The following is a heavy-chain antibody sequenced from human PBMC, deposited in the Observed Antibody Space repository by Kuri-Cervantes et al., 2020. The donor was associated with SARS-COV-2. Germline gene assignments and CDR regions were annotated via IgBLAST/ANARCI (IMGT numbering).Heavy chain of an antibody. J-gene: IGHJ1*01. CDR2: ISAYNGNT. CDR3: ARTAAAGTQYFQH. CDR1: GGTFSSYA. Sequence: ASVKVSCKASGGTFSSYAISWVRQAPGQGLEWMGWISAYNGNTNYAQKLQGRVTMTTDTSTSTAYMELRSLRSDDTAVYYCARTAAAGTQYFQHWGQGTLVTVSS. D-gene: IGHD6-13*01. V-gene: IGHV1-18*01.